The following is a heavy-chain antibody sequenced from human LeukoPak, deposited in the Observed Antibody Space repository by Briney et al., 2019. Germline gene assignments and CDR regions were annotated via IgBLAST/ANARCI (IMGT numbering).Heavy chain of an antibody. D-gene: IGHD6-19*01. CDR3: ARDDLAVAGY. J-gene: IGHJ4*02. Sequence: ASVKVSCKASGYTFTGYYMHWVRQDPGQGLEWMGWINPNSGGTNYAQKFQGRVTMTRDTSISTAYMELSRLRSDDTAVCYCARDDLAVAGYWGQGTLVTVSS. CDR2: INPNSGGT. V-gene: IGHV1-2*02. CDR1: GYTFTGYY.